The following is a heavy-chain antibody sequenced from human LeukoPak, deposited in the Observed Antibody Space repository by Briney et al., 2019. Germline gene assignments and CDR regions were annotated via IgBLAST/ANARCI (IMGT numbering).Heavy chain of an antibody. CDR3: AKAKYYDILTGSLPTDY. J-gene: IGHJ4*02. D-gene: IGHD3-9*01. CDR2: IRYDGSNK. V-gene: IGHV3-30*02. Sequence: PGGSLRLSCAASGFTFSSYGMHWVRQAPGKGLEWVAFIRYDGSNKYYADSVNGRFTISRDNSKNTLYLQMNSLRAEDTAVYYCAKAKYYDILTGSLPTDYWGQGTLVTVSS. CDR1: GFTFSSYG.